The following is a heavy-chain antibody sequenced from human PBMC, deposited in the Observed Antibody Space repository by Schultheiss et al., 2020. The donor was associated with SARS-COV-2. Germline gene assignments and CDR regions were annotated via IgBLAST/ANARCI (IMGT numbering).Heavy chain of an antibody. V-gene: IGHV1-2*02. J-gene: IGHJ4*02. CDR3: ARGAPTLFVSCSGGSCPLFDY. CDR2: INPNSGGT. Sequence: ASVKVSCKASGYTFTSYYMHWVRQAPGQGLEWMGWINPNSGGTNYAQKLQGRVTMTTDTSTSTAYMELRSLRSDDTAVYYCARGAPTLFVSCSGGSCPLFDYWGQGTLVTVSS. D-gene: IGHD2-15*01. CDR1: GYTFTSYY.